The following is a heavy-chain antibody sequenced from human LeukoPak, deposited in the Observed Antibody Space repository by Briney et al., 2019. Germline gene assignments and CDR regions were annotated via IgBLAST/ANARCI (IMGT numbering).Heavy chain of an antibody. J-gene: IGHJ4*02. CDR2: IYYSGST. CDR1: GGSISSSSYY. V-gene: IGHV4-39*07. D-gene: IGHD2-2*01. CDR3: ARGVRDY. Sequence: SETLSLTCTVSGGSISSSSYYWGWIRQPPGKGLEWIGSIYYSGSTNYNPSLKSRVTISVDTSKNQFSLKLSSVTAADTAVYYCARGVRDYWGQGTLVTVSS.